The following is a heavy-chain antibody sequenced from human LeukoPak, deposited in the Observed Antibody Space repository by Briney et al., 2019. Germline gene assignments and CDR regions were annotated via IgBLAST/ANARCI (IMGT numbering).Heavy chain of an antibody. J-gene: IGHJ5*02. CDR1: GGSISSSSYY. CDR2: IYYSGST. Sequence: SETLSLTCTVSGGSISSSSYYWGWIRQPPGQGLEWIGSIYYSGSTYYNPSLKSRVTIAVDTSKNQFSLKLSSVTAADTAVYYCARDLIAVAGTGFAPHKNNWFDPWGQGTLVTVSS. V-gene: IGHV4-39*07. CDR3: ARDLIAVAGTGFAPHKNNWFDP. D-gene: IGHD6-19*01.